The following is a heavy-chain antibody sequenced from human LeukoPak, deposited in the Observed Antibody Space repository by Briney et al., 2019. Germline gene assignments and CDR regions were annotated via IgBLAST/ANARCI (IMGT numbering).Heavy chain of an antibody. V-gene: IGHV4-34*01. CDR3: SRACGNWNYREPFDH. Sequence: SETLSLTCALYGGSFTGYYWSWICQPPAKGLERIGEINHSGSTNYNPSFKSRVIISVDTSKNQFSLNLSSVTAADTAVEYCSRACGNWNYREPFDHWGQGTLVTVSS. J-gene: IGHJ4*02. D-gene: IGHD1-7*01. CDR2: INHSGST. CDR1: GGSFTGYY.